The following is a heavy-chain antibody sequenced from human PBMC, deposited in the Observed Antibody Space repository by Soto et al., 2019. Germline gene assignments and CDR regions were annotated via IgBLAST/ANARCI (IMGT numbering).Heavy chain of an antibody. V-gene: IGHV5-51*01. CDR2: IYPGDSDT. CDR1: GYRFTDYW. Sequence: GESLKISCKGSGYRFTDYWIAWVRQMPGKGLEWMGIIYPGDSDTTYSPSFQGQVTISADKSVSTAYLQWSSLKASDAAMYYCARALGHDHFNLFDPWGQGSLVPVSS. CDR3: ARALGHDHFNLFDP. D-gene: IGHD3-16*01. J-gene: IGHJ5*01.